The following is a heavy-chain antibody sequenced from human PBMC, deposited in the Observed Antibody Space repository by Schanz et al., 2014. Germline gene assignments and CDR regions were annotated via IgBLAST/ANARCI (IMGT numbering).Heavy chain of an antibody. CDR2: ISGSGGST. CDR3: ARKVVATIGGYYDN. CDR1: GFTFSTFA. J-gene: IGHJ4*02. V-gene: IGHV3-23*04. Sequence: EVQLVESGGDLVQPGGSLRLSCSASGFTFSTFAMHWVRQAPGKGLEWVSAISGSGGSTYYADSVKGRFTISRDNSKNTLYLQMNSLRAEDTAVYYCARKVVATIGGYYDNWGQGTLVIVSS. D-gene: IGHD5-12*01.